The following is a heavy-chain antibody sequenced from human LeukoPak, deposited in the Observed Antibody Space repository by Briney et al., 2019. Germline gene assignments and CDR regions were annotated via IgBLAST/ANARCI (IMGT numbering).Heavy chain of an antibody. V-gene: IGHV1-18*01. J-gene: IGHJ6*03. Sequence: ASVKVSCKASGYTFTSYGISWVRQAPGQGLEWMGWISAYNGNTNYAQKLQGRVTMTTDTSTSTAYMELSRLRSDDTAVYYCAXLRSRRGYSTTYYYYMDVWGKGTTVTVSS. CDR2: ISAYNGNT. D-gene: IGHD5-18*01. CDR3: AXLRSRRGYSTTYYYYMDV. CDR1: GYTFTSYG.